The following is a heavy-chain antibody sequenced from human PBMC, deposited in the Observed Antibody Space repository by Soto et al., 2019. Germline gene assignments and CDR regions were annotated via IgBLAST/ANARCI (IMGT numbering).Heavy chain of an antibody. D-gene: IGHD2-21*02. CDR2: ISPKDGAT. Sequence: QVQLVQSGAEVRRPGASVRVSCKASGYSFIDYYINWVRQAPGQGLEWMGWISPKDGATKSAQKFQDWVTMTSDTSHTTAYLDLRSDDTAVYYCARGRKVVATPARDDWFDPWGQGTLVTVSS. V-gene: IGHV1-2*04. CDR1: GYSFIDYY. J-gene: IGHJ5*02. CDR3: ARGRKVVATPARDDWFDP.